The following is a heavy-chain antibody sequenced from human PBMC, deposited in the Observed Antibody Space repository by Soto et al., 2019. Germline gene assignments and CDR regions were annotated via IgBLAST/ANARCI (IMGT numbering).Heavy chain of an antibody. D-gene: IGHD3-10*01. V-gene: IGHV3-23*01. CDR2: ISNSGGST. CDR1: GFTFSNFA. CDR3: AKDGVHYYDSEKYHEP. Sequence: GGSLRLSCAVSGFTFSNFAISWVRQAPGKGLEWVSGISNSGGSTYYADSVKGRFTISRDNSKNTLYLQMNTLRAEDTAVYYCAKDGVHYYDSEKYHEPWGQGTLVTVSS. J-gene: IGHJ5*02.